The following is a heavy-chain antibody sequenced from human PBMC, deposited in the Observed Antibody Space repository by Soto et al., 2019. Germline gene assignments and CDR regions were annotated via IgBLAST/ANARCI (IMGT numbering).Heavy chain of an antibody. D-gene: IGHD4-17*01. Sequence: PGGSLRLSCAASGFTFSTYSMNWVRQAPGKGLEWVAYISPRSNTIYYADSVKGRFTISRDNAKNSLYLQMNSLRAEDTAMYYCARGRVTTDVWGQGTTVTVS. CDR2: ISPRSNTI. CDR3: ARGRVTTDV. J-gene: IGHJ6*02. CDR1: GFTFSTYS. V-gene: IGHV3-48*01.